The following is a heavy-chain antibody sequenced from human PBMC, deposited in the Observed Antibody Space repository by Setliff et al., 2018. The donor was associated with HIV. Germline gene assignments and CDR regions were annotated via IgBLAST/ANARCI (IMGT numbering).Heavy chain of an antibody. V-gene: IGHV3-11*04. CDR1: GFRFSDYY. Sequence: PGGSLRLSCAASGFRFSDYYMNWIRQAPGKGLEWISSISSSGRTIKYADSVKGRFTISRDNAKGSLYLQMNSLRVEDTAVYYCARDIPPEYPGFDLWGQGTAVTVSS. J-gene: IGHJ3*01. CDR3: ARDIPPEYPGFDL. D-gene: IGHD6-6*01. CDR2: ISSSGRTI.